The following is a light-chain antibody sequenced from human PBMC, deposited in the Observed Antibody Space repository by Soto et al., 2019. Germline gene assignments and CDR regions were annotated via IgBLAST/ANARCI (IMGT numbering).Light chain of an antibody. CDR2: DVT. V-gene: IGLV2-14*01. CDR1: SSDVGGYNY. Sequence: QSVLTQPASVSGSPGQSITISCTGTSSDVGGYNYVSWYQQHPGKAPKLMIYDVTNRPSGVSNRFSGSKAGNTASLTISGLQAEDEAYYYCSSYTSSSTVDVVFGGWTKLTVL. CDR3: SSYTSSSTVDVV. J-gene: IGLJ2*01.